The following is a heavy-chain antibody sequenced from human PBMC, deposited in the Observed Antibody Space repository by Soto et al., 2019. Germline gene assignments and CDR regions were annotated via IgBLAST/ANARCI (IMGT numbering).Heavy chain of an antibody. Sequence: PSETLSLTCTVSGDSITDYYWSWIRESPGKGLEWIAYIHHTGTANYNPSLKSRVTISVDTSKSQFSLGLSSVTAADTAVYFCARYSVATIRFFDYWGQGTLVTVSS. CDR1: GDSITDYY. V-gene: IGHV4-59*01. D-gene: IGHD5-12*01. J-gene: IGHJ4*02. CDR3: ARYSVATIRFFDY. CDR2: IHHTGTA.